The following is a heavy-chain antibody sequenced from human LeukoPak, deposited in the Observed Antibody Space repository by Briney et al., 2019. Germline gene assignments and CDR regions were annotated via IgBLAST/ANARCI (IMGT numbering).Heavy chain of an antibody. CDR3: ARGPIIDIAIVPAAVEYYYMDV. CDR2: ISAYNGNT. V-gene: IGHV1-18*01. Sequence: ASVKVSCKASGYTFTSYGITWVRQAPGQGLEWMGWISAYNGNTKYAQKLQGRVTMTTDTSTSTAYMELRSLRSDDTAVYYCARGPIIDIAIVPAAVEYYYMDVWGKGTTVTISS. D-gene: IGHD2-2*01. J-gene: IGHJ6*03. CDR1: GYTFTSYG.